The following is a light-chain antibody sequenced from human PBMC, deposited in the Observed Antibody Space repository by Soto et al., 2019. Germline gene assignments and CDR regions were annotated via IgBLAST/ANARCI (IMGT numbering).Light chain of an antibody. Sequence: EVLMTQSPATLSLSPGERATLSCWASETVATNLAWHQQKLGQAPRLLISGASTRAAGIPDRFRGSGSGTEFTLTISTLRSDDSAIDYCQHYNNSPLTFGGGTKVEIK. CDR2: GAS. CDR3: QHYNNSPLT. V-gene: IGKV3-15*01. J-gene: IGKJ4*01. CDR1: ETVATN.